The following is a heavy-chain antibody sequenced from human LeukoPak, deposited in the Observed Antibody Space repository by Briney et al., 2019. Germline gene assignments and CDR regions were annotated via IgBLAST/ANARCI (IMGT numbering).Heavy chain of an antibody. CDR3: ARARHCSSSRCYGLDY. D-gene: IGHD2-2*01. Sequence: GESLKISCKGSGYRFSNYWIGWVRQMPGKGLEWMGIIYPGDSDTRYSPSSQGQVTISADKSISTAYLQWSSLKASDNAMYYCARARHCSSSRCYGLDYWAREPWSPSPQ. CDR2: IYPGDSDT. J-gene: IGHJ4*02. V-gene: IGHV5-51*01. CDR1: GYRFSNYW.